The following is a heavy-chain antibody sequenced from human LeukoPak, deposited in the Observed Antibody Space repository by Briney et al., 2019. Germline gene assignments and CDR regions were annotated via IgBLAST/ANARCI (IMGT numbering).Heavy chain of an antibody. CDR2: MNPNSGNT. D-gene: IGHD5-24*01. V-gene: IGHV1-8*03. Sequence: ASVKVSCKASGYTFTSYDINWVRQATGQGLEWMGWMNPNSGNTGYAQKFQGRVTITRNTSISTAYMELSSLRSEDTAVYYCARGRDGYNLYYYYYYMDVWGKGTTVTVSS. J-gene: IGHJ6*03. CDR1: GYTFTSYD. CDR3: ARGRDGYNLYYYYYYMDV.